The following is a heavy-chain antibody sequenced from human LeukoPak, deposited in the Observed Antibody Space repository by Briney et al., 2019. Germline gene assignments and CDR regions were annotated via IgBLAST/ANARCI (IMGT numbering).Heavy chain of an antibody. CDR3: ARGGSYKGSSFDY. D-gene: IGHD1-26*01. CDR2: IYYRGST. J-gene: IGHJ4*02. V-gene: IGHV4-38-2*02. CDR1: GYSISSGYY. Sequence: SETLSLTCTVSGYSISSGYYWGWIRQPPGKGLEWIGSIYYRGSTYYNPSLKSRVTISVDTSKNQFSLRLSSVTAADTAVYYCARGGSYKGSSFDYWGQGTLVTVSS.